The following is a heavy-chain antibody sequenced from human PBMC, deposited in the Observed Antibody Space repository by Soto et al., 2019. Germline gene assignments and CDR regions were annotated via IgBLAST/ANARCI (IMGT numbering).Heavy chain of an antibody. J-gene: IGHJ4*02. Sequence: QLQLQESGPGLVKPSETLSLTCTVSGGSISSSSYYWGWIRQPPGKGLEWIGSIYYSGSTYYNPSLKSRVTISVEASKNQFSLKLSSVTAADTAVYYCARQADYYDLLTGGGPFDYWGQGTLVTVSS. V-gene: IGHV4-39*01. CDR2: IYYSGST. CDR3: ARQADYYDLLTGGGPFDY. CDR1: GGSISSSSYY. D-gene: IGHD3-9*01.